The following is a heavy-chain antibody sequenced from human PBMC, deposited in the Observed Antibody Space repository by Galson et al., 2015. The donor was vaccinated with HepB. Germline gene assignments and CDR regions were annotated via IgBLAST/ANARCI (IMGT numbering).Heavy chain of an antibody. D-gene: IGHD2-2*02. CDR2: IIPIFGTA. J-gene: IGHJ3*02. V-gene: IGHV1-69*13. CDR1: GGTFSSYT. CDR3: ARVTRVQYCSSTSCYNAFDI. Sequence: SVKVSCKASGGTFSSYTISWVRQAPGQGLEWMGGIIPIFGTANYAQKFQGRVTITADESTSTAYMELSSLRSEDTAVYYCARVTRVQYCSSTSCYNAFDIWGQGTMVTVSS.